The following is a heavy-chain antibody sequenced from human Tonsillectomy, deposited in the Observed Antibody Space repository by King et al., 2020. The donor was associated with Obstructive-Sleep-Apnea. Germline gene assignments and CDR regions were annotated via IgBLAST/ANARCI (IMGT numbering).Heavy chain of an antibody. CDR1: GFTFSIYT. V-gene: IGHV3-23*04. CDR2: ISSSGDRT. CDR3: ARDDVLSKDYVLYFDY. D-gene: IGHD3-16*01. J-gene: IGHJ4*02. Sequence: DVQLVESGGGLVQPGGSLRLSCAASGFTFSIYTMGWVRQAPGKGLEWVSTISSSGDRTYYADSVRGRFTISRDNSKNTLYLQMNSLRAEDTAVYWCARDDVLSKDYVLYFDYWGQGTLVTVSS.